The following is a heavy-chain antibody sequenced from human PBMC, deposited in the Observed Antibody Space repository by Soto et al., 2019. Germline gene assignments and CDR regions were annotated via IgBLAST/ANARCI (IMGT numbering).Heavy chain of an antibody. D-gene: IGHD3-10*01. CDR1: GFTFDGYA. V-gene: IGHV3-9*01. CDR2: ISWNGAAT. Sequence: EVQLVESGGGLVQPGGSLRLSCAASGFTFDGYAIHWVRQAPGKGLEWVSGISWNGAATGYMNSVKGRFSISRDNTKNTLYLQMNSLRSEDTAVYYCANLPLYGSGFDCWGQGTLVTVSS. CDR3: ANLPLYGSGFDC. J-gene: IGHJ4*02.